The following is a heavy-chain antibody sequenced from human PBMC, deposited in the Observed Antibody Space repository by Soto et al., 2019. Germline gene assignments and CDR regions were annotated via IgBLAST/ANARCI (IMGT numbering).Heavy chain of an antibody. D-gene: IGHD3-16*01. Sequence: QVQLRESGPGLVKPSGTLSLTCAVSGGPISGSVWWTWVRQPPGKGREWMGEVFHSGGINYNPSLKGRVTMSVDTSRSQFSLELHSVPAADTALYYCARKAWVRFDFWGQGTLVTVSS. V-gene: IGHV4-4*02. CDR3: ARKAWVRFDF. CDR1: GGPISGSVW. CDR2: VFHSGGI. J-gene: IGHJ4*02.